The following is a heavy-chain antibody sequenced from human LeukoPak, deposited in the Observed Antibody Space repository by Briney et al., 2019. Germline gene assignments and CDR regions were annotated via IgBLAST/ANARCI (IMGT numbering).Heavy chain of an antibody. J-gene: IGHJ4*02. CDR1: GGTFSSYA. CDR2: IIPIFGTA. D-gene: IGHD2-8*01. CDR3: ARTLKSVYYFDY. Sequence: SVKFSCKASGGTFSSYAISWVRQAPGQGLEWMGGIIPIFGTANYAQKFQGRVTITADESTSTAYMELSSLRSEDTAVYYCARTLKSVYYFDYWGQGTLVTVSS. V-gene: IGHV1-69*13.